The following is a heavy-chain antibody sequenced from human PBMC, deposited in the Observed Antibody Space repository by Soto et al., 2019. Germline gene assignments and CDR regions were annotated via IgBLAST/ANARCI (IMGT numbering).Heavy chain of an antibody. CDR1: GYTFTGYY. D-gene: IGHD6-6*01. V-gene: IGHV1-2*04. CDR2: INPNSGGT. CDR3: AREVVSSIATIGYVMDV. Sequence: ASVKVSCKASGYTFTGYYMHWVRQAPGQGLEWMGWINPNSGGTNYAQKFQGWVTMTRDTSISTAYMELSRLRSDDTAVYYCAREVVSSIATIGYVMDVWGQGTTVTVSS. J-gene: IGHJ6*02.